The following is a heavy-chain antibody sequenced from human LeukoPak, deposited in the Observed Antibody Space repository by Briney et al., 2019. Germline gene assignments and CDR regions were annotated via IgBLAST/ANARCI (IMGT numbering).Heavy chain of an antibody. J-gene: IGHJ4*02. D-gene: IGHD2-15*01. Sequence: GGSLRLSCSASGFTFSNYAMYWVRRAPGKGLEYVSAISKDGGATYYADSVKGRFTISRDNSKNTLYLQMSSLRADDTAVYFCVKHPQDAGLFYCFDSWGQGTLVTVSS. CDR2: ISKDGGAT. CDR3: VKHPQDAGLFYCFDS. CDR1: GFTFSNYA. V-gene: IGHV3-64D*06.